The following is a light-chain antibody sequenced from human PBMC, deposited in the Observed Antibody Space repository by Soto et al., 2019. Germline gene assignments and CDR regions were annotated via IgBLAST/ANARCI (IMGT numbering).Light chain of an antibody. CDR3: QQYGSSPMYT. V-gene: IGKV3-20*01. CDR1: QSVSSSY. J-gene: IGKJ2*01. CDR2: GAS. Sequence: EIVLTQSPGTLSLSPGERATLSCRASQSVSSSYLAWYQQTPGQAPRLLIYGASSRATGIPDRFSGSGSGTDVTLTISRLEPEDFAVYYCQQYGSSPMYTFGQGTKLEIK.